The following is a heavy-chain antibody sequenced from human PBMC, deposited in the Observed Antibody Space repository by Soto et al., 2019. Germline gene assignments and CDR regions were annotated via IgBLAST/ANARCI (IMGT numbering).Heavy chain of an antibody. CDR1: GGSIRSEDYY. J-gene: IGHJ4*02. V-gene: IGHV4-30-4*01. Sequence: QVQLQESGPGLVKPSQTLSLTCTVSGGSIRSEDYYWSWIRQPPGQGLEWIGYISYSGSTAYKSSLSKRVIISVDTYKNQVSLKLNSATAADTAVYYCARVRIVGSTTCDSWGQGTLVTVSS. CDR3: ARVRIVGSTTCDS. CDR2: ISYSGST. D-gene: IGHD1-26*01.